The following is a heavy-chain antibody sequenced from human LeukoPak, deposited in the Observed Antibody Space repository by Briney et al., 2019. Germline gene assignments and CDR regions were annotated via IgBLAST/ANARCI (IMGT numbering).Heavy chain of an antibody. CDR3: ARVGPGYDSSGY. CDR2: IWYDGSNK. D-gene: IGHD3-22*01. CDR1: GFTFSSYG. Sequence: PGGSLRLSCAASGFTFSSYGMHWVRQAPGKGLEWVAVIWYDGSNKYYADSVKGRFTISRDNSKNTLYLQMNSLRAEDTAVYYCARVGPGYDSSGYWGQGALVTVSS. J-gene: IGHJ4*02. V-gene: IGHV3-33*01.